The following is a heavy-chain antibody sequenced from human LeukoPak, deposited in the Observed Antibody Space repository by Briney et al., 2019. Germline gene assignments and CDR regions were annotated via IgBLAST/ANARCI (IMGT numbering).Heavy chain of an antibody. D-gene: IGHD4-17*01. V-gene: IGHV3-23*01. Sequence: QPGGSLRLSCAASGFTFSSYAMSWVRQAPGKGLEWVSAISGSGGSTYYADSVKGRFTISRDNSKNTLYLQMNSLRAEDTAVYYCAKDLGSYGDYCSDYWGQGTLVTVSS. CDR2: ISGSGGST. CDR1: GFTFSSYA. CDR3: AKDLGSYGDYCSDY. J-gene: IGHJ4*02.